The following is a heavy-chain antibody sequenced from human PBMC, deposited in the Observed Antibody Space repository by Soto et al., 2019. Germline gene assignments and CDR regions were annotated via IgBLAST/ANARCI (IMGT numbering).Heavy chain of an antibody. J-gene: IGHJ5*02. Sequence: GGSLRLSCAASGFTFSSYAMHWVRQAPGKGLEWVAVISYDGSNKYYADSVKGRFTISRDNSKNTLYLQMNSLRAEDTAVYYCASTGMAASWGQGTLVTVSS. CDR2: ISYDGSNK. CDR3: ASTGMAAS. V-gene: IGHV3-30-3*01. D-gene: IGHD6-13*01. CDR1: GFTFSSYA.